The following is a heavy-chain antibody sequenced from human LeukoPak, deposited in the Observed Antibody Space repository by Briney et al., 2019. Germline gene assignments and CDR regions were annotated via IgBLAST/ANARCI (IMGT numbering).Heavy chain of an antibody. CDR1: GGSFSGYY. D-gene: IGHD3-3*01. CDR2: INHSGST. V-gene: IGHV4-34*01. Sequence: PSETLSLTCAVYGGSFSGYYWSWIRQPPGKGLEWIGEINHSGSTNYNPSLKSRVTISVDTSKNQFSLKLSSVTAADTAVYYCARGPLSKVDFWSGYYSSGAFDIWGQGTMVTVSS. CDR3: ARGPLSKVDFWSGYYSSGAFDI. J-gene: IGHJ3*02.